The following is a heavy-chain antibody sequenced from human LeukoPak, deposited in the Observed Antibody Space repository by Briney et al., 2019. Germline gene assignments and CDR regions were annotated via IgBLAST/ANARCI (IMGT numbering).Heavy chain of an antibody. V-gene: IGHV3-23*01. J-gene: IGHJ5*02. CDR3: AKDRKNGDPLWFDP. CDR2: ISGSGGST. D-gene: IGHD4-17*01. CDR1: GGSISSNN. Sequence: ETLSLTCAVSGGSISSNNWWSWVRQAPGKGLEWVSAISGSGGSTYYADSVKGRFTISRDNSKNTLYLQMNSLRAEDTAVYYCAKDRKNGDPLWFDPWGQGTLVTVSS.